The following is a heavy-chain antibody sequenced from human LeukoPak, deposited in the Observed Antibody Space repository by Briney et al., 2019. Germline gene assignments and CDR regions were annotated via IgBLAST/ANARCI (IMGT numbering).Heavy chain of an antibody. Sequence: SETLSLTCTVSGGSISSYYWSWIRQPPGKGLEWIGYIYYSGSTNYNPSLKSRVTISVDTSKNQFSLKLSSVTAADTAVYYCARWEDDGYYFDYWGQGTLVTVSS. CDR2: IYYSGST. J-gene: IGHJ4*02. V-gene: IGHV4-59*12. D-gene: IGHD1-26*01. CDR3: ARWEDDGYYFDY. CDR1: GGSISSYY.